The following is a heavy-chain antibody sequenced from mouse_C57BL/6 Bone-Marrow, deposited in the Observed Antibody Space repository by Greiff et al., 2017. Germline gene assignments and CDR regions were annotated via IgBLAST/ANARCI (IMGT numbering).Heavy chain of an antibody. J-gene: IGHJ2*01. CDR1: GYTFTSYT. CDR2: INPSSGYT. D-gene: IGHD4-1*01. Sequence: QVQLQQSGAELARPGASVKMSCKASGYTFTSYTMHWVNQRPGQGLEWIGYINPSSGYTKYNQKFKDKVTLTADKSSSTAYMQLSSLTSEDSAVYYWATNWGLDCWCQGTTLTLSS. CDR3: ATNWGLDC. V-gene: IGHV1-4*01.